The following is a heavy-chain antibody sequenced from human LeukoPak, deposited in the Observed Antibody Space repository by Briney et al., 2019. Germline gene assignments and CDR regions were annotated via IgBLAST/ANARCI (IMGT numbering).Heavy chain of an antibody. D-gene: IGHD3-10*01. CDR3: ARGRYGSGSYSTTYFDY. CDR2: INPNSGGT. V-gene: IGHV1-2*02. Sequence: ASVKVSCKASGYTFTGYYMHWVRQAPGQGLEWVGWINPNSGGTNYAQKFQGRVTMTRDTSISTAYMELSRLRSDDTAVYYCARGRYGSGSYSTTYFDYWGQGTLVTVSS. J-gene: IGHJ4*02. CDR1: GYTFTGYY.